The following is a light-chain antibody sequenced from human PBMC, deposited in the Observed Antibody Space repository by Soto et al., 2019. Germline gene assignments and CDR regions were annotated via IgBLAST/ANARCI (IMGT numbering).Light chain of an antibody. CDR3: QQYNSYSYT. CDR2: DAS. CDR1: QSISSW. J-gene: IGKJ2*01. V-gene: IGKV1-5*01. Sequence: DIQMTQSPSTLSASVGDRVTITCRASQSISSWLAWYQQKPGKAPKLLIYDASSLESGVPSRFSGSGSGTEFTLTISSLQPDDFATYSCQQYNSYSYTFGQGTKPEIK.